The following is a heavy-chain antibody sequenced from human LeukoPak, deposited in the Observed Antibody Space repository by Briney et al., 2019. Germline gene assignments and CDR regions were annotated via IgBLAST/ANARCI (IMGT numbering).Heavy chain of an antibody. D-gene: IGHD4-11*01. CDR2: ISGGGGST. V-gene: IGHV3-23*01. J-gene: IGHJ4*02. CDR1: GFTFSSYA. CDR3: AKDLTRQGSTVPYFDY. Sequence: GGSLRLSCAASGFTFSSYAMSWVRQAPGKGLEWVSAISGGGGSTYYADSVKGRFTISRDNSKNTLYLQMNSLRAEDTAVYYCAKDLTRQGSTVPYFDYWGQGTLVTVSS.